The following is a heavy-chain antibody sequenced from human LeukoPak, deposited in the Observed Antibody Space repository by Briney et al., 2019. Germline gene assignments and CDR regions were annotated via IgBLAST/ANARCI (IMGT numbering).Heavy chain of an antibody. D-gene: IGHD3-22*01. CDR2: ISAYNGNT. CDR3: ARSYYYDSSGYSGVVDY. V-gene: IGHV1-18*01. J-gene: IGHJ4*02. Sequence: ASVKVSCKGSGYTFTSYGISWVRQAPGQGLEWMGWISAYNGNTNYAQKLQGRVTMTTDTSTSTAYMELRSLRSDDTAVYYCARSYYYDSSGYSGVVDYWGQGTLVTVSS. CDR1: GYTFTSYG.